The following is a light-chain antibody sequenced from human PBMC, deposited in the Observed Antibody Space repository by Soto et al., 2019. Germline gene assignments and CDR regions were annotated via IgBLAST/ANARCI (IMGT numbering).Light chain of an antibody. Sequence: EIVLTQSPGTLSPSPGERATLSCRASQSVASRNLAWYQQKSGQAPRLVIYGASSRAIHTPDRFSGSGSGTEFTLTISGLEPEDFEVYYCQHFGNSLWTFGQGTKVDIK. V-gene: IGKV3-20*01. CDR1: QSVASRN. CDR3: QHFGNSLWT. J-gene: IGKJ1*01. CDR2: GAS.